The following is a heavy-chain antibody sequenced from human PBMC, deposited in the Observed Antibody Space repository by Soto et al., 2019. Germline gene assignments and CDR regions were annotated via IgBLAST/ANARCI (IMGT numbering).Heavy chain of an antibody. Sequence: QAQLVQSGPEMKKPGASVKVSCQASGYTFTKYGISWVRQAPGQGLEWIGGISDNNDNVKYTQRVQGRVTMTTDISANTAYMELRSLRSDDTAVYYCARYYRAVVRIPDYMDVWGKGTTVSVSS. CDR1: GYTFTKYG. V-gene: IGHV1-18*01. CDR3: ARYYRAVVRIPDYMDV. J-gene: IGHJ6*03. D-gene: IGHD3-10*01. CDR2: ISDNNDNV.